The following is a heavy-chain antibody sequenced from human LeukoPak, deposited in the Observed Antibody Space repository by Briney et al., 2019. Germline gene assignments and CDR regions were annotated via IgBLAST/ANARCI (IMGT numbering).Heavy chain of an antibody. CDR1: GFTFSTYS. Sequence: PGGSLRLSCVASGFTFSTYSMNWVRQAPGKGLEWVSYINSSSSTIYYADSVKGRFTISRDNVQNSLYLQMNSLRAEDTAVYYCTRGGPYYYYYMDVWGKGTTVTVSS. V-gene: IGHV3-48*01. CDR3: TRGGPYYYYYMDV. CDR2: INSSSSTI. J-gene: IGHJ6*03.